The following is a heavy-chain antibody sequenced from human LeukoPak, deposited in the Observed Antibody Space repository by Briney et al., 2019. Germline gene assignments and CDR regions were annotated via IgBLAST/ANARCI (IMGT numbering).Heavy chain of an antibody. Sequence: PSETLSLTCTVSGGSISSYYWSWIRQPPGKGLEWIGYIYYSGSTNYNPSLKSLVTISVDTSKNQFSLKLSSVTAADTAVYYCASSKLYCGGDCYPDAFDIWGQGTMVTVSS. J-gene: IGHJ3*02. CDR3: ASSKLYCGGDCYPDAFDI. D-gene: IGHD2-21*02. V-gene: IGHV4-59*01. CDR2: IYYSGST. CDR1: GGSISSYY.